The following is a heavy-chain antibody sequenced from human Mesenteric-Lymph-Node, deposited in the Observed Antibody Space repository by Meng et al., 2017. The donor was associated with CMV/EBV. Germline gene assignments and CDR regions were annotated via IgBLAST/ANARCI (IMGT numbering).Heavy chain of an antibody. CDR2: ISSSGGTV. V-gene: IGHV3-11*04. CDR3: AKDYKTDWTNWFDP. Sequence: ASCFPFSCSSLTWLHQAPGKGLEWVSYISSSGGTVYYADSVKGRFTISRDNAKNSLYMQMNSLTPDDTAVYYCAKDYKTDWTNWFDPWGQGTLVTVSS. CDR1: CFPFSCSS. J-gene: IGHJ5*02. D-gene: IGHD3-9*01.